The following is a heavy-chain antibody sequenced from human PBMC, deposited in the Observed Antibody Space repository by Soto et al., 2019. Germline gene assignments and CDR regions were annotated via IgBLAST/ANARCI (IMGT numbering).Heavy chain of an antibody. CDR3: ARIIGYCRNNDCSWTFDI. CDR1: GYSFIPYW. J-gene: IGHJ3*02. CDR2: FYPGDSTS. Sequence: GESLKISCKTSGYSFIPYWVAWVRQKLGKGLEWMGTFYPGDSTSTYSPSFQGQVTISVDKSISTAYLHLSSLKASDTAMYYCARIIGYCRNNDCSWTFDIWGQGTTFTVSS. V-gene: IGHV5-51*01. D-gene: IGHD2-2*03.